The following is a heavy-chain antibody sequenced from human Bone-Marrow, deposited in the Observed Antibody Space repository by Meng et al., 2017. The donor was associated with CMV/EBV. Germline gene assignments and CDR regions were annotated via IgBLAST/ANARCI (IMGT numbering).Heavy chain of an antibody. V-gene: IGHV3-30*04. CDR3: ARKSSGYSYDH. Sequence: GGSLRLSCAASGFTFSSYAMHWVRQAPGKGLEWVAVISYDGSNKYYADSVKGRFTISRDNSKNTLYLQMNSLRAEDTAVYYCARKSSGYSYDHWGQGNLVNVAS. CDR1: GFTFSSYA. J-gene: IGHJ4*02. D-gene: IGHD5-18*01. CDR2: ISYDGSNK.